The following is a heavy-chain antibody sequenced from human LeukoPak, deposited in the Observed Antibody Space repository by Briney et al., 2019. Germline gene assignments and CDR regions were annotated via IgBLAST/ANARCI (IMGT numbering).Heavy chain of an antibody. V-gene: IGHV1-8*01. D-gene: IGHD5-18*01. CDR2: MNPNSGNT. CDR3: ARGGGYNYGYADAFDI. J-gene: IGHJ3*02. Sequence: ASVKVSCKASGYTFTSYDINWVRQATGQGLEWMGWMNPNSGNTGYAQKFQGRVTMTRNTSISTAYMELSSLRSEDTAVYYCARGGGYNYGYADAFDIWGQGTMVTVSS. CDR1: GYTFTSYD.